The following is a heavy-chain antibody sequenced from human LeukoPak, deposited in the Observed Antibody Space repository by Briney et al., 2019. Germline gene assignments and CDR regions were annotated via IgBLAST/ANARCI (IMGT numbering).Heavy chain of an antibody. CDR1: GYTFTGYY. CDR2: INPNSGGT. J-gene: IGHJ6*03. D-gene: IGHD2-2*01. CDR3: ARESRADIVVVPADTPRRRYYYYYMDV. V-gene: IGHV1-2*02. Sequence: ASVKVSCKASGYTFTGYYMHWVRQAPGQGLEWMGWINPNSGGTNYAQKFQGRVTMTRDTSISTAYMELSRLRSDDTAVYYCARESRADIVVVPADTPRRRYYYYYMDVWGKGTTVTVSS.